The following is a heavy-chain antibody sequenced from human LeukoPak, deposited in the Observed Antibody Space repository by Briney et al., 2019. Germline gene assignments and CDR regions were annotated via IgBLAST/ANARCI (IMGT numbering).Heavy chain of an antibody. CDR3: ATPLDYYDSSGYHQGGD. CDR1: GFTFSSYW. CDR2: IKQDGSEK. V-gene: IGHV3-7*03. Sequence: GGSLRLSCAASGFTFSSYWMTWVRQAPEKGLEWVANIKQDGSEKNYVNSVKGRFIISRDNAKNSLYLQMNSLRAEDTAVYYCATPLDYYDSSGYHQGGDWGQGTLVTVSS. J-gene: IGHJ4*02. D-gene: IGHD3-22*01.